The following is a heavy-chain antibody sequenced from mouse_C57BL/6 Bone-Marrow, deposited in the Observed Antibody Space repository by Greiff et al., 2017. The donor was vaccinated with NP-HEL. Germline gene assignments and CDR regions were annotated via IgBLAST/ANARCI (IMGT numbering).Heavy chain of an antibody. CDR3: ARDYYGSSTFDY. CDR1: GYTFTSYG. J-gene: IGHJ2*01. Sequence: QVQLKQSGAELARPGASVKLSCKASGYTFTSYGISWVKQRTGQGLEWIGEIYPRSGNTYYNEKFKGKATLTADKSSSTAYMELRSLTSEDSAVYFCARDYYGSSTFDYWGQGITLTVSS. V-gene: IGHV1-81*01. CDR2: IYPRSGNT. D-gene: IGHD1-1*01.